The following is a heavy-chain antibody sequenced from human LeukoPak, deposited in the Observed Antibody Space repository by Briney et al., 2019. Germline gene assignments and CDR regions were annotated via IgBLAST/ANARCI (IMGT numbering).Heavy chain of an antibody. D-gene: IGHD5-12*01. CDR1: GASITSFY. Sequence: SETLSLTCTVSGASITSFYYNWIRQSAGKGLEWIGRIHTNGGTDYRPSLNSRVTMSVDTSKKQISLKLTSVAAADTAVYFCSRGGGYGDYWGQGILVTVSS. CDR3: SRGGGYGDY. J-gene: IGHJ4*02. CDR2: IHTNGGT. V-gene: IGHV4-4*07.